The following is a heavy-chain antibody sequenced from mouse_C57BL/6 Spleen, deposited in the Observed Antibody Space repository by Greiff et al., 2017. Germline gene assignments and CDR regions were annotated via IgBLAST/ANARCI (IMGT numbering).Heavy chain of an antibody. V-gene: IGHV5-17*01. CDR3: ARPGTVDAMDY. CDR2: ISSGSSTI. CDR1: GFTFSDYG. J-gene: IGHJ4*01. Sequence: EVKVVESGGGLVKPGGSLKLSCAASGFTFSDYGMHWVRQAPEKGLEWVAYISSGSSTIYYADTVKGRFTISRDNAKNTLFLQMTSLRSEDTAMYYCARPGTVDAMDYWGQGTSVTVSS. D-gene: IGHD1-1*01.